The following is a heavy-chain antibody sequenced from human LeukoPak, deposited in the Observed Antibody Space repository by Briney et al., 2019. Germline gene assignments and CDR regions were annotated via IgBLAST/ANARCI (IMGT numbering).Heavy chain of an antibody. CDR2: ISWNSGSI. CDR3: ARDLLRFLEWLLDY. V-gene: IGHV3-9*01. Sequence: GGSLRLSCAASGFTFDDYAMHWVQQAPGKGLEWVSGISWNSGSIGYADSVKGRFTISRDNSKNTLYLQMNSLSAEDTAVYYCARDLLRFLEWLLDYWGQGTLVTVSS. CDR1: GFTFDDYA. J-gene: IGHJ4*02. D-gene: IGHD3-3*01.